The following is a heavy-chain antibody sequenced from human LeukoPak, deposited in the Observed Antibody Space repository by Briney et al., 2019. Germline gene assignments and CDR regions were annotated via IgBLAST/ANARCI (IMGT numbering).Heavy chain of an antibody. V-gene: IGHV1-69*06. CDR2: IITIFGTA. CDR1: GGTFISYA. J-gene: IGHJ3*02. CDR3: ARERGLQDAFDI. Sequence: PVKVSCKASGGTFISYAISWVRHAPGQGLEWMGGIITIFGTANYAQKFQGRVTITADKSTGTAYMELSSLRSEDTAVYYWARERGLQDAFDIWGQGTMVTVSS.